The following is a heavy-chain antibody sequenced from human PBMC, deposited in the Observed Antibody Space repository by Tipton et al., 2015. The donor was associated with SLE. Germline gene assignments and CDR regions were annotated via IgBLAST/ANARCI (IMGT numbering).Heavy chain of an antibody. J-gene: IGHJ3*02. CDR1: GGSISSGGYY. CDR2: FHYGGYT. Sequence: TLSLTCTVSGGSISSGGYYWSWIRQHPGKGLEWIGYFHYGGYTDYNPSLKSRVTMSVDMSKNQIFLKMTSVTAADSAVYFCARVWLNNAFDIWGQGTRVTVSS. V-gene: IGHV4-31*03. D-gene: IGHD2/OR15-2a*01. CDR3: ARVWLNNAFDI.